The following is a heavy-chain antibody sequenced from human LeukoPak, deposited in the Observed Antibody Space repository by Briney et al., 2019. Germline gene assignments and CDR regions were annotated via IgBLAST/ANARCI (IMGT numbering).Heavy chain of an antibody. CDR2: IKQDGYEK. V-gene: IGHV3-7*03. Sequence: GGSLRLSCVASGFTLSTYWMNWVRQAPGKGLEWVANIKQDGYEKYYVDSVKGRFTISRDNAKNSLYLQMNSLRAEDTAVYYCARDKIVGATNFDYWGQGTLVTVSS. CDR1: GFTLSTYW. J-gene: IGHJ4*02. D-gene: IGHD1-26*01. CDR3: ARDKIVGATNFDY.